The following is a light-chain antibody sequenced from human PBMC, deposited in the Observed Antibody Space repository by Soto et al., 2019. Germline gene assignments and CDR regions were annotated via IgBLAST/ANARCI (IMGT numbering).Light chain of an antibody. CDR1: TGAVTSGHY. CDR2: ETS. Sequence: QAVVTQEPSLTVSPGGTVTLTCGSSTGAVTSGHYPYWFQQKPGQAPRTLIYETSNKHSWTPARFSGSLLGGKAALTLSGAQPEDEAESYCLLSYSGAHVFGGGTKVTVL. V-gene: IGLV7-46*01. J-gene: IGLJ2*01. CDR3: LLSYSGAHV.